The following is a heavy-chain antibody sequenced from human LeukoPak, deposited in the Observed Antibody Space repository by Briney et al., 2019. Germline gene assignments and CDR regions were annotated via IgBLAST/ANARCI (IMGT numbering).Heavy chain of an antibody. CDR1: GGSISSYY. CDR3: ARDARTYYYDSRRLWFDP. J-gene: IGHJ5*02. Sequence: SETLSLTCTVSGGSISSYYWSWIRQPAGKGLEWIGRIYTSGSTNYNPSLKSRVTMSVDTSKNQFSLKLSSVTAADTVVYYCARDARTYYYDSRRLWFDPWGQGTLVTVSS. CDR2: IYTSGST. V-gene: IGHV4-4*07. D-gene: IGHD3-22*01.